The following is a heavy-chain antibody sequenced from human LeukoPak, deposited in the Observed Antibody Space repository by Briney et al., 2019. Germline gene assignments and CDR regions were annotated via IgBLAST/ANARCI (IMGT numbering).Heavy chain of an antibody. CDR1: GGTFSSYA. Sequence: SVKVSCKASGGTFSSYAISRVRQAPGQGPEWMGGIIPIFGTANYAPKFQGRVTITTDESTSTAYMELSSLRSEDTAVYYCANLGAMYYYGSGSMFDPWGQGTLVTVSS. CDR2: IIPIFGTA. V-gene: IGHV1-69*05. D-gene: IGHD3-10*01. J-gene: IGHJ5*02. CDR3: ANLGAMYYYGSGSMFDP.